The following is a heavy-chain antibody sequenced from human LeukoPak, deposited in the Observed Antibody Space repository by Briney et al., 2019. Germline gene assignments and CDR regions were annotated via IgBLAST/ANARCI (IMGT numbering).Heavy chain of an antibody. CDR1: GFTFANSD. D-gene: IGHD4-17*01. J-gene: IGHJ6*02. CDR2: IWYDGSNK. V-gene: IGHV3-33*01. CDR3: ARGHRMTTVTLYYYYGMDV. Sequence: GGSLRLSCAASGFTFANSDMHWVRQAPGKGLEWVAVIWYDGSNKYYADSVKGRFTISRDNSKNTLYLQMNSLRAEDTAVYYCARGHRMTTVTLYYYYGMDVWGQGTTVTVSS.